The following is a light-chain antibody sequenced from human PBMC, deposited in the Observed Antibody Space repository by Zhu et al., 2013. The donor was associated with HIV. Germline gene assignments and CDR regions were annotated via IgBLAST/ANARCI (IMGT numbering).Light chain of an antibody. CDR1: QRISTF. Sequence: DIQLTQSPSFLSASVGDRVTITCRASQRISTFLAWYQQKPGKAPQLLIYGASTLEGGVPSRFSGFVSGTEFTLTISSLQPDDSATYYCQQYNYYSTFGQGTKVEIK. V-gene: IGKV1-9*01. CDR3: QQYNYYST. CDR2: GAS. J-gene: IGKJ1*01.